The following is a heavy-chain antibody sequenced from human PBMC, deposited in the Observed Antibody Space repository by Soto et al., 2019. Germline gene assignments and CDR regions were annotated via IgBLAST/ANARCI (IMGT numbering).Heavy chain of an antibody. CDR2: ISCNGSSI. D-gene: IGHD2-2*01. Sequence: GGSLRLSCAASGFTFGSYAKSWVRQAPGKGLEWVSAISCNGSSIYYADSVKGRFTISRDNSKNTLYLQMNSLRAEDTAVYYCARSIVVVPAAARPVYYYYGMDVWGQGTTVTVSS. CDR3: ARSIVVVPAAARPVYYYYGMDV. J-gene: IGHJ6*02. V-gene: IGHV3-23*01. CDR1: GFTFGSYA.